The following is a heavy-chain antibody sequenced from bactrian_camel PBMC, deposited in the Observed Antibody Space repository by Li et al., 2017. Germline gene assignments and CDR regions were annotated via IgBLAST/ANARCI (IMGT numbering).Heavy chain of an antibody. V-gene: IGHV3S63*01. CDR1: GFTFDDYD. D-gene: IGHD1*01. CDR2: ISSDGGT. J-gene: IGHJ4*01. CDR3: AADLTRGCYRSDAEWRLSKDAYSY. Sequence: HVQLVESGGGSVQAGGSLRLSCTASGFTFDDYDMGWYRQAPGDECDLVSSISSDGGTDYADSVKGRFTASRDNAKNTLYLRIDSLKPEDSAMYYCAADLTRGCYRSDAEWRLSKDAYSYWSQGTQVTVS.